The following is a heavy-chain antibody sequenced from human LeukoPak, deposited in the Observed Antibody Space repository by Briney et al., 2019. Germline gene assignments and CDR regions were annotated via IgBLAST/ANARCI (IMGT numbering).Heavy chain of an antibody. CDR1: GFTPSSYG. Sequence: GGTLRLSCAASGFTPSSYGMHWVRQAPGKGLEWVAFIWYDGSNKYYADSVKGRFTISRDNSKSTLYLQMNSLRAEDTAVYYCAKDYYGSGSYPYPFDYWGQGTLVTVSS. CDR2: IWYDGSNK. V-gene: IGHV3-30*02. J-gene: IGHJ4*02. D-gene: IGHD3-10*01. CDR3: AKDYYGSGSYPYPFDY.